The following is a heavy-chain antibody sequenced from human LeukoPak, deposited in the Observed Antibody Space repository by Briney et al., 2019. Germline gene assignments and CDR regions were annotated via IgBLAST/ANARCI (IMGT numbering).Heavy chain of an antibody. Sequence: ASVKVSCKASGYTFTSYGISWVRQAPGQGLEWMGWISAYNGNTNYAQKLQGRVTMTTDTSTSTAYMELRSLRSDDTAVYYCARGAGVATISPFYYFDYWGQGTLVAVSS. D-gene: IGHD5-12*01. CDR3: ARGAGVATISPFYYFDY. J-gene: IGHJ4*02. CDR2: ISAYNGNT. V-gene: IGHV1-18*01. CDR1: GYTFTSYG.